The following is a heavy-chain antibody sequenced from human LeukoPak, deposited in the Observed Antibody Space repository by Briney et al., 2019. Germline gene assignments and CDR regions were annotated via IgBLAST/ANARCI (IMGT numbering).Heavy chain of an antibody. CDR2: IKQDGSEK. J-gene: IGHJ4*02. D-gene: IGHD3-3*01. V-gene: IGHV3-7*01. CDR3: ARDGATIFGVVIPNDY. Sequence: GGSLRLSCAASGFTFSSYAMSWVRQAPGKGLEWVANIKQDGSEKYYVDSVKGRFTISRDNAKNSLYLQMNSLRAEDTAVYYCARDGATIFGVVIPNDYWGQGTLVTVSS. CDR1: GFTFSSYA.